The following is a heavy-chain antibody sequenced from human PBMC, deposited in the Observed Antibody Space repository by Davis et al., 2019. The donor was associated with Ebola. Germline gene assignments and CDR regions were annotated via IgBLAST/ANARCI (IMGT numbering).Heavy chain of an antibody. V-gene: IGHV3-33*08. D-gene: IGHD3-9*01. CDR2: IWYDGSNK. CDR1: GNTVNNNY. Sequence: GGSLRLSCTASGNTVNNNYMSWVRQAPGKGLEWVAVIWYDGSNKYYADSVKGRFTISRDNSKNTLYLQMNSLRAEDTAVYYCARAEPYYDILTGAFDIWGQGTMVTVSS. CDR3: ARAEPYYDILTGAFDI. J-gene: IGHJ3*02.